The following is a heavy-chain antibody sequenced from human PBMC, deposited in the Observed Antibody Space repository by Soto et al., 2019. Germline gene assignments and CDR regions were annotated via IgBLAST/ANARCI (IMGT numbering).Heavy chain of an antibody. D-gene: IGHD6-13*01. V-gene: IGHV1-46*01. CDR1: GYTFTSYY. CDR2: INPSGGST. J-gene: IGHJ6*02. CDR3: ASRGTRREAGSHFVMDV. Sequence: ASVKVSCKASGYTFTSYYIHWVRQAPGHGLEWMAIINPSGGSTDYAQKFQGRVTLTRDTSTSTVHMELSSLRSEDTAVYYCASRGTRREAGSHFVMDVGGQGTRVTVSS.